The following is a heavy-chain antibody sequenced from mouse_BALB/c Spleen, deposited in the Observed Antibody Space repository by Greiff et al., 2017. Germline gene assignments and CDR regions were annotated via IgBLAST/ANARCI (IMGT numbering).Heavy chain of an antibody. Sequence: QVQLQQSGPGLVQPSQSLSITCTVSGFSLTSYGVHWVRQSPGKGLEWLGVIWSGGSTDYNAAFISRLSISKDNSKSQVFFKMNSLQANDTAIYYCARKGYDRNWYFDVWGAGTTVTVSS. J-gene: IGHJ1*01. V-gene: IGHV2-2*02. CDR3: ARKGYDRNWYFDV. CDR2: IWSGGST. D-gene: IGHD2-14*01. CDR1: GFSLTSYG.